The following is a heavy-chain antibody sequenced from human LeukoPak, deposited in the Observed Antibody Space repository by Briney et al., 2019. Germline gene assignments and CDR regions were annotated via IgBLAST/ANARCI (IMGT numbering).Heavy chain of an antibody. J-gene: IGHJ4*02. CDR1: GFTFSSYS. Sequence: GGSLRLSCAASGFTFSSYSMNWVRQAPGKGLEWVSYISSSSSTIYYADSVKGRFTISRDNAKNSLYLQMNSLRAEDTAVYYCARDRWRGYCSSTSCRPGNYFDYWGQGTLVTVSS. D-gene: IGHD2-2*01. V-gene: IGHV3-48*04. CDR2: ISSSSSTI. CDR3: ARDRWRGYCSSTSCRPGNYFDY.